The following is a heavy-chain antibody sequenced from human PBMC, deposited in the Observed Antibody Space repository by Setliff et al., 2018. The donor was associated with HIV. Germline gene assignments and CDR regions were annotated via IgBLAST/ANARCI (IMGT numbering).Heavy chain of an antibody. CDR3: AKDNWNSFEF. J-gene: IGHJ4*02. CDR1: GYMFTAYF. Sequence: ASVKVSCKASGYMFTAYFIHWVRQAPGQGLEWMGWISAYNGDTNYAQTVQGRVFMTRDTSRNTVYMELINLRSDDTAIYYCAKDNWNSFEFWGQGTLVTVSS. CDR2: ISAYNGDT. D-gene: IGHD1-20*01. V-gene: IGHV1-18*01.